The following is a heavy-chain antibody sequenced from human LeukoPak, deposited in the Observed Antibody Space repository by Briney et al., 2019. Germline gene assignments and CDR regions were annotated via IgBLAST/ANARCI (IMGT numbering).Heavy chain of an antibody. V-gene: IGHV3-23*01. CDR2: ISGSGGST. J-gene: IGHJ4*02. CDR1: GFTFSSYA. D-gene: IGHD3-3*01. Sequence: PGGSLRLSCAASGFTFSSYAMSWVRQAPGKGLEWVSAISGSGGSTYYADSVKGRFTISRDNSKNTLYLQMNSLRAEDTAVYYCAKVIDDFWSGYYTGIGYYFDYWGQGTLVTVSS. CDR3: AKVIDDFWSGYYTGIGYYFDY.